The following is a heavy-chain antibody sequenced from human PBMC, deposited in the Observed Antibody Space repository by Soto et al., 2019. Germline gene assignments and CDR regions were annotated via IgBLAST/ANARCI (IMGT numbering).Heavy chain of an antibody. CDR3: ARGAYPGNWFDP. CDR1: GGSISSGGYY. CDR2: IYYSGST. D-gene: IGHD3-16*01. J-gene: IGHJ5*02. Sequence: SETLSLTCTVSGGSISSGGYYWSWIRQHPGKGLEWIGYIYYSGSTYYNPSLKSRVTISVDTSKNQFSLKLSSVTAADTAVYYCARGAYPGNWFDPWGQGTLVTVSS. V-gene: IGHV4-31*03.